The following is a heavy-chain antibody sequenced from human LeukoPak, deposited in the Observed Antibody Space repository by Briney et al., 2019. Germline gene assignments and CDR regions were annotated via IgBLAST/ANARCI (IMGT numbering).Heavy chain of an antibody. CDR2: IYYSGST. D-gene: IGHD3-10*01. Sequence: PSETLSLTCTVSGGSISSYYWSWIRQPPGKGLEWIGYIYYSGSTNYNPSLKSRVTISVDTSKNQFSLKLSSVTAADTAVYYCARGPRVRGVIITVYYYGMDVWGQGTTVTVSS. CDR3: ARGPRVRGVIITVYYYGMDV. CDR1: GGSISSYY. J-gene: IGHJ6*02. V-gene: IGHV4-59*01.